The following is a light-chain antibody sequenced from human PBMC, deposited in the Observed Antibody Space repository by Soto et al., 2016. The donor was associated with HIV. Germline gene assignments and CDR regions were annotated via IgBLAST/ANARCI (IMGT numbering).Light chain of an antibody. V-gene: IGKV1-17*03. CDR3: QQYRA. J-gene: IGKJ1*01. CDR2: AAS. CDR1: HGIGGF. Sequence: DIQMTQSPSAMSASVGDRVTITCRASHGIGGFLAWFQQRPGKGPKRLIYAASSLQSGVPSKFSGSGSGTDFTLTISSLQPDDFATYYCQQYRAFGQGTKVEIK.